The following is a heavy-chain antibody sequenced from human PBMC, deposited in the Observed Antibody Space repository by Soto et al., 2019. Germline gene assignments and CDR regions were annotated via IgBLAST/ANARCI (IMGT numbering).Heavy chain of an antibody. J-gene: IGHJ4*02. CDR2: INSDGSST. Sequence: EEQLVESGGGLVQPGGTLRLSCAVSGFSISSHWMHWVRQAPGKGLEWVSRINSDGSSTNYAEPVKGRFTISRDNAKNTLYLQMNSLRAEDTAVYYCARGPYYFDQWGQGTLVTVSS. CDR3: ARGPYYFDQ. CDR1: GFSISSHW. V-gene: IGHV3-74*01.